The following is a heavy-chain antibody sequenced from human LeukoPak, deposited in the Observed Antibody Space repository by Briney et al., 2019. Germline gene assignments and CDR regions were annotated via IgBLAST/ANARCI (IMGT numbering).Heavy chain of an antibody. CDR1: GGTFSSYA. CDR2: IIPILGIA. CDR3: ARGPAARETGTFDY. D-gene: IGHD2-2*01. J-gene: IGHJ4*02. Sequence: SVKVSCEASGGTFSSYAISWVRQAPGQGLEWMGRIIPILGIANYAQKFQGRVTITADKSTSTAYMELSSPRSEDTAVYYCARGPAARETGTFDYWGQGTLVTVSS. V-gene: IGHV1-69*04.